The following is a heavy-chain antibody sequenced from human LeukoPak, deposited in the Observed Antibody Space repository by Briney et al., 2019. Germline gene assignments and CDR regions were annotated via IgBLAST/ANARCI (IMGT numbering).Heavy chain of an antibody. CDR1: GFTFSSYA. V-gene: IGHV3-30*04. CDR2: ISYDGSNK. D-gene: IGHD1-26*01. CDR3: ARVGVDSGSYKGADY. Sequence: PGGSLRLSCAASGFTFSSYAMHWVRQAPGKGLEWVAVISYDGSNKYYADSVQGRFTISRDNAKNSLYLQMNSLRSEDTAVYYCARVGVDSGSYKGADYWGQGTLVSVSS. J-gene: IGHJ4*02.